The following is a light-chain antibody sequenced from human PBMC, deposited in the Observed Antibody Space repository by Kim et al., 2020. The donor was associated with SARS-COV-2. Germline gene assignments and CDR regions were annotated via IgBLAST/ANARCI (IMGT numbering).Light chain of an antibody. CDR3: QVWDSWSHHPV. V-gene: IGLV3-21*04. J-gene: IGLJ3*02. CDR2: HDR. CDR1: NIGAKS. Sequence: SYELTQPPSMAVAPGTTARLACGGNNIGAKSVHWYQQKPGQAPVLVIYHDRDRPSGIPERFSGSNSGDTATLIISRVEAGDEADYYCQVWDSWSHHPVFGGGTQLTVL.